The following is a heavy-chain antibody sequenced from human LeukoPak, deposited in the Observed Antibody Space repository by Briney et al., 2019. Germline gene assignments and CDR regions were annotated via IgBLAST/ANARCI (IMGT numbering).Heavy chain of an antibody. CDR3: ARDIVGATTGAYFDY. D-gene: IGHD1-26*01. CDR1: GFTFEDYG. Sequence: PGGSLILSCAASGFTFEDYGMSWVRQAPGKGLEWVSGMNWNGGSTGYADSVKGRFTISRDNAKNSLYLQMNSLRAEDTALYYCARDIVGATTGAYFDYWGQGTLVTVAS. V-gene: IGHV3-20*04. J-gene: IGHJ4*02. CDR2: MNWNGGST.